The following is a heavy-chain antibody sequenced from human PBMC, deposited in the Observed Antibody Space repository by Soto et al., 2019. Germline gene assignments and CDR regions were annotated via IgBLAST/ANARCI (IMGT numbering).Heavy chain of an antibody. CDR1: GGSFSGYY. V-gene: IGHV4-34*01. D-gene: IGHD2-15*01. Sequence: SETLSLTCAVYGGSFSGYYWSWIRQPPGKGLEWIGEIGHGGGTVYNPSLESRVSISEDSSNNQFSLQLRSVTAADTAVYFCAKYRRTDAEGYSFDFWGQGALVTVSS. CDR3: AKYRRTDAEGYSFDF. J-gene: IGHJ4*02. CDR2: IGHGGGT.